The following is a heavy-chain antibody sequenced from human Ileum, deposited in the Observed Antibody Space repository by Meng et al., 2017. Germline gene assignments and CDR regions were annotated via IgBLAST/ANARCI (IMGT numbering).Heavy chain of an antibody. CDR2: IFYTGST. D-gene: IGHD1-26*01. V-gene: IGHV4-31*03. J-gene: IGHJ5*02. Sequence: QVKLQESGPGPVKPSQTLYLTCTVSGGSLSSAGYYWSWIRQFPGKGLEWIGFIFYTGSTYYNPSLKSRVTISVDTSKNQFSLRLTSVSAADTAVYYCAASLDGNRFDPWGQGTLVTVSS. CDR3: AASLDGNRFDP. CDR1: GGSLSSAGYY.